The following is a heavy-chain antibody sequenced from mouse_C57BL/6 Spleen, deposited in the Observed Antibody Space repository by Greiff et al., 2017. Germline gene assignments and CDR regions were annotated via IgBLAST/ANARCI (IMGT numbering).Heavy chain of an antibody. CDR2: IYPGSGST. Sequence: QVQLQQPGAELVKPGASVKMSCKASGYTFTSYWITWVKQRPGQGLEWIGDIYPGSGSTNYNEKFKSKATLTVDTSSSTAYMQLSSLTAEDSAVYYCARGGTSPRGFAYWGQGTLVTVSA. CDR3: ARGGTSPRGFAY. V-gene: IGHV1-55*01. J-gene: IGHJ3*01. CDR1: GYTFTSYW.